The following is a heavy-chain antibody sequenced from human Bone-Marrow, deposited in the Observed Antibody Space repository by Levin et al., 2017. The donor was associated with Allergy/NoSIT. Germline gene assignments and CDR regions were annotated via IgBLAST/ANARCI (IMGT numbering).Heavy chain of an antibody. V-gene: IGHV3-23*01. D-gene: IGHD3-16*01. Sequence: PGGSLRLSCVASGFTFKNYAMTWVRQAPGKGLEWVSSISESGYNTYYADSVKVRFTISRDDSKSTLFLQMNDLRVDDTAIYYCAKGRLREGGYWGQGTLVTVSS. CDR3: AKGRLREGGY. CDR1: GFTFKNYA. J-gene: IGHJ4*02. CDR2: ISESGYNT.